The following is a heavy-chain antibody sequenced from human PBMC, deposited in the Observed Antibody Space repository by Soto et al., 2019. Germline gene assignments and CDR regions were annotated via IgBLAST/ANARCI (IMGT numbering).Heavy chain of an antibody. D-gene: IGHD5-12*01. CDR1: GGSISSYY. CDR2: IYYSGST. J-gene: IGHJ5*02. CDR3: ARRYPYSGYDP. V-gene: IGHV4-59*08. Sequence: SETLSLTCTVSGGSISSYYWSWIRQPPGKGLEWIGYIYYSGSTNYNPSLKSRVTISVDTSKNQFSLKLSSVTAADTAVYYCARRYPYSGYDPWGQRTLVTVA.